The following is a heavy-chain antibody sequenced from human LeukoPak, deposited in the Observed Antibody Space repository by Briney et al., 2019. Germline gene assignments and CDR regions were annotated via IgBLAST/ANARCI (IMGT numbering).Heavy chain of an antibody. CDR3: ARRGYSYGNYYFDY. V-gene: IGHV4-59*08. Sequence: SETLSLTCTVSGGSISSYYWSWIRQPPGKGLELIGYIYYSGSTNYNPSLKSRVTISVDTSKNQFSLKLSSVTAADTAVYYCARRGYSYGNYYFDYWGQGTLVTVSS. D-gene: IGHD5-18*01. J-gene: IGHJ4*02. CDR2: IYYSGST. CDR1: GGSISSYY.